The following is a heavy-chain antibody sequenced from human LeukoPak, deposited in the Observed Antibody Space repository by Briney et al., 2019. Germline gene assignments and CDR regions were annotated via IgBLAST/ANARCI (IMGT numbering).Heavy chain of an antibody. CDR3: ARKGNWFDP. CDR1: GGSISSGGYS. V-gene: IGHV4-30-2*01. Sequence: SETLSLTCAVSGGSISSGGYSWSWIRQPPGKGLEWIGYIYHSGSTYYNPSLKSRVTISVDRSKNQFSLKLSSVTAADTAVYYCARKGNWFDPWGQGTLATVSS. CDR2: IYHSGST. J-gene: IGHJ5*02.